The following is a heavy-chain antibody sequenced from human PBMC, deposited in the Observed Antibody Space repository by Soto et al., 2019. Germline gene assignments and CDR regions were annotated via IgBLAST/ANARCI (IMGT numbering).Heavy chain of an antibody. Sequence: PSEALSLTCTVSGASNSDHKWHWIRQPPGMGLEWIGYTYYSGYTSYNPSLKSRITISVDTSKNQFSLTLNSVTAADTAVYHCAREWSALDFWGQGTLVTVSS. J-gene: IGHJ4*02. CDR3: AREWSALDF. D-gene: IGHD2-15*01. CDR2: TYYSGYT. CDR1: GASNSDHK. V-gene: IGHV4-59*11.